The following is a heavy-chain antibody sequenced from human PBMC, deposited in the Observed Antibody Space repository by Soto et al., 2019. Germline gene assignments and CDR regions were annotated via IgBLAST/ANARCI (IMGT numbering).Heavy chain of an antibody. J-gene: IGHJ4*02. D-gene: IGHD3-16*01. CDR1: GFTFSSYA. Sequence: EVQLLESGGGLVQPGGSLRLSCAASGFTFSSYAMGWVRQAPGKGLQWISVISSSGGSTYYADSVKGRFTISRDNSKGTLFLDMKGLRAEDSAVYYCARRDNVYIWGSYDYWGQGTLVTVSS. CDR3: ARRDNVYIWGSYDY. V-gene: IGHV3-23*01. CDR2: ISSSGGST.